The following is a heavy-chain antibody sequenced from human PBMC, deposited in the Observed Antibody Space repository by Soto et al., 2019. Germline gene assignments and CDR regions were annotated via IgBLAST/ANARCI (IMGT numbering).Heavy chain of an antibody. CDR3: ARGEVFGVVPSYYYYYGMDV. Sequence: ASVKVSCKASGYTFTSYGISWVRQAPGQGLEWMGWISAYNGNTNYAQKLQGRVTMTTDTSTSTAYMELRSLRSDDTAVYYCARGEVFGVVPSYYYYYGMDVWGQGTTVTVSS. CDR1: GYTFTSYG. D-gene: IGHD3-3*01. CDR2: ISAYNGNT. J-gene: IGHJ6*02. V-gene: IGHV1-18*01.